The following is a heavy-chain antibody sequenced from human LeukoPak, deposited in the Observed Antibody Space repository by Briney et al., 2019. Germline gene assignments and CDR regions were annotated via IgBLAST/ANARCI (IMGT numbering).Heavy chain of an antibody. D-gene: IGHD2-2*01. Sequence: PGGSLRLSCAASGFTFSIYGMGWVRQAPGKGLEWVSSISDNGGNTYYADSAKGRFTISRDNSKNTLYLQMNSLRAEDTAVYYCARSFPDQLNYYYMDVWGKGTTVTVSS. CDR1: GFTFSIYG. CDR2: ISDNGGNT. J-gene: IGHJ6*03. CDR3: ARSFPDQLNYYYMDV. V-gene: IGHV3-23*01.